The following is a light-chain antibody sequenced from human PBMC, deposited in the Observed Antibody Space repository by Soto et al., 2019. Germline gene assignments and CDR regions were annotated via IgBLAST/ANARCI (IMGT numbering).Light chain of an antibody. CDR2: QDS. CDR1: KLGDKY. J-gene: IGLJ2*01. Sequence: SDELTQPPSVYVSPGQTASITCSGDKLGDKYACWYQQKPGQSPVLVIYQDSKRPSGIPERFSGSNSGNTATLTISGTQAMDEADYYCQAWDSSTAWVVFGGGTKLTVL. CDR3: QAWDSSTAWVV. V-gene: IGLV3-1*01.